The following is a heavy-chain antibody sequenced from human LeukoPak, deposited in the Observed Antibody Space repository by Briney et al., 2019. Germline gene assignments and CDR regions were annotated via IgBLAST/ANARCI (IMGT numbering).Heavy chain of an antibody. CDR3: AARTTYYYYMDV. CDR2: IYYSGST. CDR1: GGSISSYY. Sequence: SETLSLTCTVSGGSISSYYWSWIRQPPGKGLEWIGYIYYSGSTNYNPSLKSRVTISVDTSKNQFSLRLSSVTAADTAVYYCAARTTYYYYMDVWGKGTTVAVSS. D-gene: IGHD1-1*01. J-gene: IGHJ6*03. V-gene: IGHV4-59*01.